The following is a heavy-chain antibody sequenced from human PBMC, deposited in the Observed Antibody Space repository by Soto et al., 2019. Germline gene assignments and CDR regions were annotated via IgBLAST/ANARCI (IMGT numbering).Heavy chain of an antibody. J-gene: IGHJ4*02. V-gene: IGHV3-9*01. CDR1: GFTFDDYA. CDR3: AKGRWELTSLGLYAY. D-gene: IGHD1-26*01. Sequence: EVQLVESGGGLVQPGRSLRLSCAASGFTFDDYAMHWVRQAPGKGLEWVSGISWNSGSIGYADSLKGRFTISRDNATNSLYLQMNSLRAADTALYYCAKGRWELTSLGLYAYWGQGTLVTVSS. CDR2: ISWNSGSI.